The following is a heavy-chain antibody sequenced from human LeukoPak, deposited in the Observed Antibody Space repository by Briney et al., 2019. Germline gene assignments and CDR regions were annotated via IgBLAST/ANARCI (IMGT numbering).Heavy chain of an antibody. Sequence: SETLSLTCTDSGGSISSYYWSWIRQPPGKGLEWIGYIYYSGSTSYNPSLKSRVTISVDTSKNQFSLKLSSVTAADTAVYYCARRATTGAPYYFDYWGQGTLVTVSS. V-gene: IGHV4-59*08. CDR2: IYYSGST. CDR1: GGSISSYY. CDR3: ARRATTGAPYYFDY. D-gene: IGHD1-1*01. J-gene: IGHJ4*02.